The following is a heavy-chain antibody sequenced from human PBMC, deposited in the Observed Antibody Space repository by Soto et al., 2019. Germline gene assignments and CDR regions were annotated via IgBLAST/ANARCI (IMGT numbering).Heavy chain of an antibody. J-gene: IGHJ3*02. Sequence: GGSLRLSCAASGFTFSDYYMSWIRQAPGKGLEWVSSISSSGSTIYYADSVKGRFTISRDNSQNTLYLQMNSLRAEDTAIYYCAKDRSGTTADAFDIWGQGTMVTVSS. V-gene: IGHV3-11*01. CDR1: GFTFSDYY. D-gene: IGHD1-1*01. CDR3: AKDRSGTTADAFDI. CDR2: ISSSGSTI.